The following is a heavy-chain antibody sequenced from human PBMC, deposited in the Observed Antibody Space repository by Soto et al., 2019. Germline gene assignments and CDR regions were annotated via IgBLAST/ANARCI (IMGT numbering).Heavy chain of an antibody. V-gene: IGHV1-69*01. J-gene: IGHJ5*02. Sequence: QVQLVQSGAGVKKPGSSVKVSCRASGGTFSSYAITWVGQAPGQGLDWLGGIIPIFGTANYAQRFQGRVTITADESTSTAYMELSSLRSEDTAVYYCAREVTMVRGVINWFDPWGQGTLVTVSS. D-gene: IGHD3-10*01. CDR1: GGTFSSYA. CDR3: AREVTMVRGVINWFDP. CDR2: IIPIFGTA.